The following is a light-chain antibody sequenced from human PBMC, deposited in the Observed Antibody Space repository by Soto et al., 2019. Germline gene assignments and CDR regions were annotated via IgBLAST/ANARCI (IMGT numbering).Light chain of an antibody. V-gene: IGKV3-11*01. CDR2: DAS. J-gene: IGKJ1*01. Sequence: DIVLTQSPGTLSLSPGERATLSCRASQSVNSNFARYKQKTGQAPRLLIFDASSRAPGIPARFSGSGSGTDFTPTISALEPEDFAVYYCQQRNNCPWTFGQGTKVEVK. CDR1: QSVNSN. CDR3: QQRNNCPWT.